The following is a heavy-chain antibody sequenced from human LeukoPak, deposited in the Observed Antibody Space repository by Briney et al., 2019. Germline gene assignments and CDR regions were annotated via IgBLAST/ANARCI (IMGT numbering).Heavy chain of an antibody. Sequence: GGSLRLSCAASGFTFNIYAMSWVRLAPGKGLQWVASMCGSAGCTYYADSVKGRFAISRDNSKNTLYLQMNSLRAEDTAIYYCARDRPNYHESNGHYYNRDGDHWGQGTLVTVSS. D-gene: IGHD3-22*01. CDR2: MCGSAGCT. J-gene: IGHJ5*02. CDR1: GFTFNIYA. V-gene: IGHV3-23*01. CDR3: ARDRPNYHESNGHYYNRDGDH.